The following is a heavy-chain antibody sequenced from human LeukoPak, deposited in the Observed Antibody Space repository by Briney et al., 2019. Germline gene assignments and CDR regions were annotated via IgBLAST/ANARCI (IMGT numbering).Heavy chain of an antibody. CDR1: GFIFSDYY. D-gene: IGHD3-10*01. V-gene: IGHV3-11*06. CDR2: ISSSSSYI. CDR3: ARGSYYGSGSYYTDDY. Sequence: PGGSLRLSCAASGFIFSDYYMSWIRQAPGKGLEWVSSISSSSSYIYYADSVKGRFTISRDNAKNSLYLQMNSLRAEDTAVYYCARGSYYGSGSYYTDDYWGQGALVTVSS. J-gene: IGHJ4*02.